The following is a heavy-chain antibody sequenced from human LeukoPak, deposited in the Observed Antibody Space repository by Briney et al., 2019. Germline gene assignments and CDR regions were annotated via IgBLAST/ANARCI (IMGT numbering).Heavy chain of an antibody. CDR1: GFTFSDYY. V-gene: IGHV3-11*01. CDR3: ARDWGVDLGYCSGGSCGRYFDY. CDR2: ISSSGSTI. J-gene: IGHJ4*02. Sequence: PGGSLRLSCAASGFTFSDYYMSWIRQAPGKGLEWVSYISSSGSTIYYADSVKGRFTISRDNAKNSLYLQMNSLRAEDTAVYYCARDWGVDLGYCSGGSCGRYFDYWGQGTLVTVSS. D-gene: IGHD2-15*01.